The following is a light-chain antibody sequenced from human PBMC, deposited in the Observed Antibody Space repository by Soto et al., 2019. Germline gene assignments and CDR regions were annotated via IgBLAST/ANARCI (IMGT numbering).Light chain of an antibody. V-gene: IGKV1-9*01. CDR3: PQGTRYPIP. J-gene: IGKJ5*01. Sequence: DIQLTQSPSFLSASVGDRVTITCRASQVISSYLAWYQQKPGTAPKFMIYPASNLQSGFPSRFSGRGSGTEFTITFSSLQPEDSATYFCPQGTRYPIPFGQGTRLEIK. CDR1: QVISSY. CDR2: PAS.